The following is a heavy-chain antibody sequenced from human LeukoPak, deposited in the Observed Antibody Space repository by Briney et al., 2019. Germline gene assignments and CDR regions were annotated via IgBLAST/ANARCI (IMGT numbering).Heavy chain of an antibody. Sequence: ASVKVSCKASGYTFTGYYMHWVRQAPGQGLEWMGWINPNSGGTNYAQKLQGRVTMTTDTSTSTAYMELRSLRSDDTAVYYCARDIDYYYDNRLAYYYYYGMDVWGQGTTVTVSS. J-gene: IGHJ6*02. V-gene: IGHV1-2*02. CDR3: ARDIDYYYDNRLAYYYYYGMDV. CDR1: GYTFTGYY. CDR2: INPNSGGT. D-gene: IGHD3-22*01.